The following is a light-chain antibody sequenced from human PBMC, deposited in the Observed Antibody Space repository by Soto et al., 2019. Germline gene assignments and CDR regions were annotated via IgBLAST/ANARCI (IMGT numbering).Light chain of an antibody. CDR1: SSDVGAYNF. V-gene: IGLV2-14*01. CDR3: SSYTTSAPYV. Sequence: ALTQPASVSGSRGQSITISCTGTSSDVGAYNFVSWYQHHPGRAPKLIIYEVTIRPSGVSNRFSGSKSGNTASLTISGLQAEDEADYYCSSYTTSAPYVFGSGTKVTVL. J-gene: IGLJ1*01. CDR2: EVT.